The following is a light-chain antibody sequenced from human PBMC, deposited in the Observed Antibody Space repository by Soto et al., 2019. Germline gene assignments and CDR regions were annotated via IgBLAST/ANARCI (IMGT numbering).Light chain of an antibody. J-gene: IGLJ7*01. CDR1: SGHSNYA. Sequence: QLVLTQSPSASASLGASVKLTCTLSSGHSNYAIAWHQQQPEKGPRYLMKVNSGGSHIKGDGIPERFSGSSSGAERYLFISSLQSEDEADYYCQTWGTGSAIVVFGGGTQLTVL. CDR3: QTWGTGSAIVV. V-gene: IGLV4-69*01. CDR2: VNSGGSH.